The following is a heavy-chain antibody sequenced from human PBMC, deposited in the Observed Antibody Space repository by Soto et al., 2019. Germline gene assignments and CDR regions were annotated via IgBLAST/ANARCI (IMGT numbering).Heavy chain of an antibody. CDR1: GYTFTSYG. J-gene: IGHJ4*02. Sequence: QVQLVQSGAEVKKPGASVKVSCKASGYTFTSYGISWVRQAPGQGLEWMGWISAYNGNTHYAQKLQGRVTLTTDTSTSPAYMELRSLTSEDTGVYYCARDLPPVDYWRQGTLVTVSS. CDR2: ISAYNGNT. V-gene: IGHV1-18*01. CDR3: ARDLPPVDY.